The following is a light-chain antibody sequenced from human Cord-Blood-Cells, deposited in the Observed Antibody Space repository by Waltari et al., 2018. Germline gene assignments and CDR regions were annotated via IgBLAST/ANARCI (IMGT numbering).Light chain of an antibody. CDR1: QSVSSN. CDR2: GAS. J-gene: IGKJ5*01. V-gene: IGKV3-15*01. CDR3: QQYNNWPIT. Sequence: EIVMTQSPATLSVSPGERATLSCRASQSVSSNLAWYQQKPGQAPRLLIYGASTRSIGIPARFSGSGSGTEFTLTISSLQSEDFAVYYCQQYNNWPITFGQGTRLEIK.